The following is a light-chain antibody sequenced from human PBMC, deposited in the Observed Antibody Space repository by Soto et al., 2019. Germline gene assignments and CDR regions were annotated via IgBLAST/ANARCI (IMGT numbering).Light chain of an antibody. CDR2: GAS. J-gene: IGKJ2*01. CDR1: QSVNTN. Sequence: EIVLTQSPATLSVSPGERATLSCRASQSVNTNLAWYQQKPGQAPRLLIYGASTRAAGIPARFSGSGSGIEFTLTISSLQSEDFAVYYCQQYNNWPPYPFGQGTKLEIK. CDR3: QQYNNWPPYP. V-gene: IGKV3-15*01.